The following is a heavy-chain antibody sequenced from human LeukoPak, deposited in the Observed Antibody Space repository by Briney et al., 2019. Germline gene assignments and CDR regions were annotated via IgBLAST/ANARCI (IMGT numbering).Heavy chain of an antibody. CDR3: ARDLGIDYGDYVDY. Sequence: GASVKVSCKASGYTFTSYGISWVRQAPGQGLEWRGWISVYNGNTKYAQKLQGRVTMTTDTSTSTAYMELRSLRSDDTAVYYCARDLGIDYGDYVDYWGQGTLVTVSS. CDR1: GYTFTSYG. J-gene: IGHJ4*02. CDR2: ISVYNGNT. D-gene: IGHD4-17*01. V-gene: IGHV1-18*01.